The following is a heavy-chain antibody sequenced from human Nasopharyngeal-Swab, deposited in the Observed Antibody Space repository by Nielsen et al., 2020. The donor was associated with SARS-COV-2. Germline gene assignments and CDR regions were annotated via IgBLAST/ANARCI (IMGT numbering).Heavy chain of an antibody. V-gene: IGHV3-74*01. CDR1: GFTFSSHW. CDR3: ASQLGHPDS. CDR2: ISEDGSIT. D-gene: IGHD2-2*01. J-gene: IGHJ4*02. Sequence: ETLSLTCAASGFTFSSHWMHWVRQVPGKGLVWVSRISEDGSITTYADSVKGRFTISRDNAKNTLFLQMHSLRADDTAIYYCASQLGHPDSWGQGTLVTVSS.